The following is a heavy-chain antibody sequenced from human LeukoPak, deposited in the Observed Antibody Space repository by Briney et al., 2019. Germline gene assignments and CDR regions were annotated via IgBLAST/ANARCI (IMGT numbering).Heavy chain of an antibody. J-gene: IGHJ6*03. CDR1: GYSISSGYY. D-gene: IGHD2-2*01. V-gene: IGHV4-38-2*02. CDR3: ARGDCSSTICYSPMDV. CDR2: IYRSGST. Sequence: PSETLSLTCTVPGYSISSGYYWVWIRQPPGKGLEWIGSIYRSGSTNYNPSLKSRVTISVDTSKNQFSLKVNSVTAADTAVYYCARGDCSSTICYSPMDVWGKGTTVTVSS.